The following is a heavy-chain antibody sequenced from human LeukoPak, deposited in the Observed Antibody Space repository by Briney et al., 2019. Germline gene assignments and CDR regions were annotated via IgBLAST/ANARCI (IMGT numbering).Heavy chain of an antibody. V-gene: IGHV4-59*08. CDR1: GGSISSYY. CDR3: ARRGNNGSGSTYDY. CDR2: IYYSGST. Sequence: KPSETLSLTCTVSGGSISSYYWSWIRQPPGKGLEWIGYIYYSGSTNYNPSLKSRVTISVDTSKNQFSLKLSSVTAADTAVYYCARRGNNGSGSTYDYWGQGTLVTVSS. J-gene: IGHJ4*02. D-gene: IGHD3-10*01.